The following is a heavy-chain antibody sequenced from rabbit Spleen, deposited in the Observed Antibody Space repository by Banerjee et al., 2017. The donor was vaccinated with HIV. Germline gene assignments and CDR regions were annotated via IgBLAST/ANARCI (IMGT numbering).Heavy chain of an antibody. CDR3: ARDLLYGGYIDYGYGTNL. D-gene: IGHD6-1*01. V-gene: IGHV1S40*01. J-gene: IGHJ4*01. CDR2: IYTGSDST. CDR1: GFSFSSSYY. Sequence: QSLEESGRGLVQPEGSLTLTCTASGFSFSSSYYMCWVRQAPGKGLEWIGCIYTGSDSTAYASWAKGRFTVSKTSSTTVTLQMTSLTAADTATYFCARDLLYGGYIDYGYGTNLWGQGTLVTVS.